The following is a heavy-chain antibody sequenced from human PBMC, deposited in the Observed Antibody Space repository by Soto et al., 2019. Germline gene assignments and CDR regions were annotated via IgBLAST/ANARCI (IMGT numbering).Heavy chain of an antibody. D-gene: IGHD5-12*01. J-gene: IGHJ4*02. CDR3: AKLVGVASIGDY. CDR1: GFTFSTYG. Sequence: QVQLVESGGGVVLPGRSLRLSCAASGFTFSTYGMHWVRQAPGKGLQWVAVISSDGSRKYYVYSVKVRFTISRDNSKNTLYLQMNSLRIEDTDVYYCAKLVGVASIGDYWGQGPLVTVSS. CDR2: ISSDGSRK. V-gene: IGHV3-30*18.